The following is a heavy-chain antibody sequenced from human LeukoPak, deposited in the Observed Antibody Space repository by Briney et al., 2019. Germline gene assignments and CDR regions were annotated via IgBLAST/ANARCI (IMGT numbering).Heavy chain of an antibody. D-gene: IGHD1-26*01. J-gene: IGHJ4*02. V-gene: IGHV3-74*01. Sequence: GGSLRLSCAASGFTFSTCAMGWVRRAPGKGLGWVSVIRSDGSITTYADSVKGRFTISRDTAKNTLYLQMNSLRAEDTAVYYCARDGRSGNFDKWGQGTLVSVSS. CDR2: IRSDGSIT. CDR1: GFTFSTCA. CDR3: ARDGRSGNFDK.